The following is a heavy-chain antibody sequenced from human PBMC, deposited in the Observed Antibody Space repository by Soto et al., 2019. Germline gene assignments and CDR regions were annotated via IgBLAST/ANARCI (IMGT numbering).Heavy chain of an antibody. CDR3: ASHGEDGQTQVRLNWFAP. J-gene: IGHJ6*04. CDR1: VYNFAKSW. V-gene: IGHV5-51*07. D-gene: IGHD1-1*01. CDR2: IYPGDSDT. Sequence: SVTISYERLVYNFAKSWMSSVHQKTGQGLEYMGIIYPGDSDTRYSPCFPGQVTISAEKSISTAYLQWNCLEASDTATYYSASHGEDGQTQVRLNWFAPWRKGTTVTVFS.